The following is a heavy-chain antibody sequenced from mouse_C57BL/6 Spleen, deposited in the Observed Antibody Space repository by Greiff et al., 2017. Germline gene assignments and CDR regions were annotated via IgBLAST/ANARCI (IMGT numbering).Heavy chain of an antibody. D-gene: IGHD2-4*01. CDR3: TRGDDYDGDY. Sequence: QVQLKQSGAELVRPGASVTLSCKASGYTFTDYEMHWVKQTPVHGLEWIGAIDPETGGTAYNQKFKGKAILTADKSSSTAYMELRSLTSEDSAVYYCTRGDDYDGDYWGQGTTLTVSS. V-gene: IGHV1-15*01. CDR1: GYTFTDYE. J-gene: IGHJ2*01. CDR2: IDPETGGT.